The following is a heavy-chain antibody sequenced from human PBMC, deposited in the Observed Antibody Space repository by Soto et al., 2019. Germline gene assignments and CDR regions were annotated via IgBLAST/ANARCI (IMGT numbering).Heavy chain of an antibody. CDR2: IYYSGST. D-gene: IGHD3-10*01. V-gene: IGHV4-30-4*01. CDR3: ARVAGTFYWYFDL. Sequence: QVQLQESGPGLVKPSQTLSLTCTVSGGSISSGDYYWSWIRQPPGKGLEWIGYIYYSGSTYYNPSLKSRVTISLDTSKNQFSLKLSSVTAADTAVYYCARVAGTFYWYFDLWGRGTLVTVSS. J-gene: IGHJ2*01. CDR1: GGSISSGDYY.